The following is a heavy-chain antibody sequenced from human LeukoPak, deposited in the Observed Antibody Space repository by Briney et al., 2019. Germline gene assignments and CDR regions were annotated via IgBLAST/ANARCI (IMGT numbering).Heavy chain of an antibody. CDR1: GFTVSSNY. J-gene: IGHJ4*02. D-gene: IGHD3-10*01. V-gene: IGHV3-66*01. Sequence: GSLRLSCAASGFTVSSNYMSWVRQAPGKGLEWVSVIYSGGSTYYADSVKGRFTISRDNSKNTLYLQMNSLRAEDTAVYYCARDQTTYGSGSYYNDYWGQGTLVTVSS. CDR2: IYSGGST. CDR3: ARDQTTYGSGSYYNDY.